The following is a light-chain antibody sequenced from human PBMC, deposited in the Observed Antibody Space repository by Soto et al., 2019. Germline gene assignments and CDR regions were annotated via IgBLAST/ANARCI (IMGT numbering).Light chain of an antibody. V-gene: IGLV3-21*02. J-gene: IGLJ2*01. Sequence: SYELTQPPSVSVAPGQTARITCGGNNIGTRSVPWYQQKPGQAPVLVIYDDGDRPSGIPERFSVSNSGNTATLTISRVEAGDEADYFCQLWDTTSDRVVFGRGTQLTVL. CDR1: NIGTRS. CDR3: QLWDTTSDRVV. CDR2: DDG.